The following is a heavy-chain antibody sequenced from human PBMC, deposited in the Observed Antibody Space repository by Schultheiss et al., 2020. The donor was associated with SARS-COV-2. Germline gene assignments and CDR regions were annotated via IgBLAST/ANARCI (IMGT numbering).Heavy chain of an antibody. J-gene: IGHJ4*02. V-gene: IGHV4-38-2*01. CDR1: GYSISSGYY. CDR3: ARADYGSGSPLDY. CDR2: IYHSGST. D-gene: IGHD3-10*01. Sequence: SETLSLTCAVSGYSISSGYYWGWIRQPPGKGLQWIGGIYHSGSTLYNPSLKSRITMSVDTSKNHFSLKMRSVTAADTAVYYCARADYGSGSPLDYWGQGTLVTVSS.